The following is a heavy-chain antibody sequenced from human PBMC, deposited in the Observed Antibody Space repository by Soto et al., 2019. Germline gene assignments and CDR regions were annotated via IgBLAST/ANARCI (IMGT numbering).Heavy chain of an antibody. CDR3: ARRVYCGGDCYYYGMDV. CDR2: IYPGDSDT. D-gene: IGHD2-21*01. V-gene: IGHV5-51*01. Sequence: PGESLKISCKGSGYSFTSYWIGWVRQMPGKGLEWMGIIYPGDSDTRYSPSFQGQVTISADKSISTAYLQWSSLKASDTAMYYCARRVYCGGDCYYYGMDVWGQGTTVTVSS. J-gene: IGHJ6*02. CDR1: GYSFTSYW.